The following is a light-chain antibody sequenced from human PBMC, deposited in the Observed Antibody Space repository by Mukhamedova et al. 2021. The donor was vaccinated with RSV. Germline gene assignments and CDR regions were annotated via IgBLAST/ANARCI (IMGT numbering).Light chain of an antibody. J-gene: IGKJ4*01. CDR1: QSVRLPY. Sequence: LSCRASQSVRLPYVAWHQQKPGQAPRLLIYDASRRATCIPDRFSGSGSGSDFALTISRLEPDDFAFYYCQRYDSFVGGTKLEI. CDR2: DAS. CDR3: QRYDS. V-gene: IGKV3-20*01.